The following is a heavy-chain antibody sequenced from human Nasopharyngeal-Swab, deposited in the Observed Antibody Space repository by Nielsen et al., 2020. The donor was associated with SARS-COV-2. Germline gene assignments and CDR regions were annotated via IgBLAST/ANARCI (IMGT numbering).Heavy chain of an antibody. V-gene: IGHV4-59*01. CDR2: IYYSGST. CDR3: ARDDDSSGYYPFGY. Sequence: WIRPPPGKGLEWIGYIYYSGSTNYNPSLKSRVTISVDTSKNQFSLKLSSVTAADTAVYYCARDDDSSGYYPFGYWGQGTLVTVSS. J-gene: IGHJ4*02. D-gene: IGHD3-22*01.